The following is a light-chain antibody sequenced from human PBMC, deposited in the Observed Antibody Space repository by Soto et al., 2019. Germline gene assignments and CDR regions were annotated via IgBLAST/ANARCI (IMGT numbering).Light chain of an antibody. Sequence: DIQMTQSPSSLSASVGDRVTITCRASQNMRSDLNWYQQKPGKAPQLLIYATASLQTGVPSRFSASGSGTDFSLVISDLQPEDSATYYCQQGYSSRWTSGRGTKVEI. CDR3: QQGYSSRWT. V-gene: IGKV1-39*01. CDR1: QNMRSD. J-gene: IGKJ1*01. CDR2: ATA.